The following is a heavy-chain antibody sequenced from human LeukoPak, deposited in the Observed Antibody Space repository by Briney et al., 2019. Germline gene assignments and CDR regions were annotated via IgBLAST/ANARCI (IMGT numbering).Heavy chain of an antibody. V-gene: IGHV3-30*01. D-gene: IGHD3-10*01. CDR2: ISYDGSNK. CDR1: GFTLSSYA. Sequence: PGGSLRLSCAASGFTLSSYAMHWVRQAPGKGLEWVAVISYDGSNKYYADSVKGRFTISRDNSKNTLYLQMNSLRAEDTAVYYCAREGSGTYYKDFDYWGQGTLVTVSS. J-gene: IGHJ4*02. CDR3: AREGSGTYYKDFDY.